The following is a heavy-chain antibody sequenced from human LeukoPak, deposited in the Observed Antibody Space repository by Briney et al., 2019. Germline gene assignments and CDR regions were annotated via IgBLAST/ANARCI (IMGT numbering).Heavy chain of an antibody. V-gene: IGHV4-59*01. J-gene: IGHJ3*02. CDR3: ARTTVTKAFDI. CDR1: GGSISSYY. D-gene: IGHD4-17*01. CDR2: IYYSGST. Sequence: SETLSLTCTVSGGSISSYYWSWIRQPPGKGLEWIGYIYYSGSTNYNPSLKSRVTISVDTSKNQFSLKLSSVTAADTAVYYCARTTVTKAFDIWGQGTMVTVSS.